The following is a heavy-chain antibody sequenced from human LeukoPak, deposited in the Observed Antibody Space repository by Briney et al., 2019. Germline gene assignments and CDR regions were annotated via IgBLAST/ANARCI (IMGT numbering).Heavy chain of an antibody. V-gene: IGHV1-69*05. J-gene: IGHJ4*02. CDR1: GGTFSSYA. Sequence: GASVKVSCKASGGTFSSYAISWVRQAPGQGLEWTGGIIPIFGTANYAQKFQGRVTITTDESTSTAYMELSSLRSEDTAVYYCARVPYYYGSGTPYYFDYWGQGTLVTVSS. CDR3: ARVPYYYGSGTPYYFDY. D-gene: IGHD3-10*01. CDR2: IIPIFGTA.